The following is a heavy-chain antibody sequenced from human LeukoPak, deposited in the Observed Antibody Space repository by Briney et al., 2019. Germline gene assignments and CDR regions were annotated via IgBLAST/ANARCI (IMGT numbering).Heavy chain of an antibody. V-gene: IGHV1-69*13. CDR2: IIPIFGTA. D-gene: IGHD2-2*01. CDR1: GGTFSSYA. CDR3: ASRLYCSNTRCRNFPFAY. J-gene: IGHJ4*02. Sequence: ASVKVSCKASGGTFSSYAINWVRQVPGQGLEWMGGIIPIFGTANYAQKFQDRVTITADESTSTAYMELSSLRSEDTAIYYCASRLYCSNTRCRNFPFAYWGQGTLVTVSS.